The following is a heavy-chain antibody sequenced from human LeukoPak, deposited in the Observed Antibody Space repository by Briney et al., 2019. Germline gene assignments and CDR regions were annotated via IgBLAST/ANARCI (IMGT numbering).Heavy chain of an antibody. CDR2: IYYSGST. Sequence: SETLSLTCTVSGGSITSYYWTWIRQPPGKGLEWIGYIYYSGSTNYNPSLKSRVTISVDTSKNQFSLKLSSVTAADTAVYYCARLSCSGGSCRLFQFDYWGQGTLVTVSS. D-gene: IGHD2-15*01. CDR3: ARLSCSGGSCRLFQFDY. CDR1: GGSITSYY. J-gene: IGHJ4*02. V-gene: IGHV4-59*12.